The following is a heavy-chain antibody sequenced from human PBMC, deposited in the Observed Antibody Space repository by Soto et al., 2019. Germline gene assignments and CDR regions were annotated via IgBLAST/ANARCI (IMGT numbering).Heavy chain of an antibody. CDR1: GGSITSDNYC. J-gene: IGHJ4*02. V-gene: IGHV4-31*03. Sequence: QVQLQESGPGLVMPSQTLSLTCTVSGGSITSDNYCWTWIRQHPVKGLEWMGHIYYSGSTSYNPSLKSRVTISIDTSKNQFSLKLTSVPAADTAVYYCARDGDYFGSGSPPLLSKWGQGTLVTVSS. CDR2: IYYSGST. CDR3: ARDGDYFGSGSPPLLSK. D-gene: IGHD3-10*01.